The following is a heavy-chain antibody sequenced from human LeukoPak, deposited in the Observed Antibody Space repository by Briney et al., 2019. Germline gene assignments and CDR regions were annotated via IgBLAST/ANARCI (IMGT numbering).Heavy chain of an antibody. CDR1: GGSIGSGDYY. D-gene: IGHD4-17*01. CDR2: IYDSGSA. V-gene: IGHV4-30-4*01. CDR3: ARQADYGSNWLDP. J-gene: IGHJ5*02. Sequence: PSQTLSLTCTVSGGSIGSGDYYWSWIRQPPGKCLEWLGYIYDSGSAYYNPSLKSRLTISVDTSKNQFSLKVTSVTAADTAVYFCARQADYGSNWLDPWGQGTLVTVSS.